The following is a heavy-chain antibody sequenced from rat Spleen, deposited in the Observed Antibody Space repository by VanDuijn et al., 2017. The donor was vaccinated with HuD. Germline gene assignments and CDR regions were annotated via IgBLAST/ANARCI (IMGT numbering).Heavy chain of an antibody. D-gene: IGHD1-5*01. CDR1: GFTFSNYG. CDR3: ARHRDNYGVMDA. J-gene: IGHJ4*01. Sequence: EVQLVESGGGLVQPGRSLKLSCAASGFTFSNYGMAWVRQAPTKGLEWVATISYDGSSTYYRDSVKGRFTISRDNAKSTLYLQMDSLRSEDTDTYYCARHRDNYGVMDAWGQGASVTVSS. V-gene: IGHV5-29*01. CDR2: ISYDGSST.